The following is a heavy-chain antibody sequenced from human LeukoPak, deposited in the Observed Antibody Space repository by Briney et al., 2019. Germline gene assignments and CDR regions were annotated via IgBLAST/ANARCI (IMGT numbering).Heavy chain of an antibody. D-gene: IGHD2-2*02. Sequence: GGSLRLSCAASGFTFSSYAMHWVRQAPGKGLEWVAVISYDGSNKYYADSVKGRFTISRDNSKNTLYLQMNSLRAEDTAVYYCASPARCSSTSCYTEIGYWGQGTLVTVSS. CDR2: ISYDGSNK. J-gene: IGHJ4*02. V-gene: IGHV3-30-3*01. CDR1: GFTFSSYA. CDR3: ASPARCSSTSCYTEIGY.